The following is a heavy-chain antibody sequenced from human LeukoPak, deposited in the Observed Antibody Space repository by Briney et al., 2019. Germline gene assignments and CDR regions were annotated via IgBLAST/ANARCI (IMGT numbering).Heavy chain of an antibody. CDR1: GFTFDDYT. J-gene: IGHJ4*02. Sequence: EGSLRLSCAASGFTFDDYTMHWVRQAPGKGLEWVSLISWDGGSTYYVDSVKGRFTISRDNSKNSLYLQVNSLRTEDTALYYCLPSSGWFGGFDYWGQGTLVTVSS. V-gene: IGHV3-43*01. CDR3: LPSSGWFGGFDY. D-gene: IGHD6-13*01. CDR2: ISWDGGST.